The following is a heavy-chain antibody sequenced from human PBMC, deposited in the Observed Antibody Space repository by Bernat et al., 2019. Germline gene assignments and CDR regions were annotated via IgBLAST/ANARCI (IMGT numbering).Heavy chain of an antibody. V-gene: IGHV1-18*01. Sequence: QVQLVPSGAEVKKPGASVKVSCKASGYTFTSYGISWVRQAPGQGLEWMGWISAYNGNTNYAQKLQGRVTMTTDTSTSTAYMELRSLRSDDTAVYYCARTPKTYYYDSSGYYYLGPFDYWGQGTLVTVSS. J-gene: IGHJ4*02. D-gene: IGHD3-22*01. CDR2: ISAYNGNT. CDR3: ARTPKTYYYDSSGYYYLGPFDY. CDR1: GYTFTSYG.